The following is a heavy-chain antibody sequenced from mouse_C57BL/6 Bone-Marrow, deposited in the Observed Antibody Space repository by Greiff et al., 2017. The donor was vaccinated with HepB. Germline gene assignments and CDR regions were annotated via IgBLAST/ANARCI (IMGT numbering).Heavy chain of an antibody. CDR3: ARHYGNY. J-gene: IGHJ4*01. V-gene: IGHV5-12*01. Sequence: EVQLQESGGGLVQPGGSLKLSCAASGFTFSDYYMYWVRQTPEKRLEWVAYISNGGGSTYYPETVKGRFTISRDNAKNTLYLQMSRLKSEDTAMYYCARHYGNYWGQGTSVTVSS. CDR2: ISNGGGST. CDR1: GFTFSDYY. D-gene: IGHD2-1*01.